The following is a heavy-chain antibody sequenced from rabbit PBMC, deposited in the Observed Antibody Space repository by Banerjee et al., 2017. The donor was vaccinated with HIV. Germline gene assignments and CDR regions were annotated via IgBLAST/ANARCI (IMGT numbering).Heavy chain of an antibody. J-gene: IGHJ4*01. CDR3: VSGDASSSGYPYFNL. CDR2: IDPVFGST. D-gene: IGHD1-1*01. CDR1: GLDFSSYS. V-gene: IGHV1S7*01. Sequence: QLVESGGGLVQPGGSLKLSCKASGLDFSSYSMNWVRQAPGKGLEWIGYIDPVFGSTYYASWVNGRFTISSHNAQNTLYLQLNSLTAADTATYFCVSGDASSSGYPYFNLWGPGTLVTVS.